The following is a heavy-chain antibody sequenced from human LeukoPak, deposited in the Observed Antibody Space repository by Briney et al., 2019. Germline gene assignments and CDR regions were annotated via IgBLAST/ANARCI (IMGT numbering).Heavy chain of an antibody. CDR2: IKQDGSEK. V-gene: IGHV3-7*01. D-gene: IGHD1-26*01. CDR3: VRDTGGRGSYPDY. Sequence: PGGSLRLSCAASGFTFSSYWMTWVRQAPGKGLEWVANIKQDGSEKYYVDSVRGRFTISRDNAKNSVYLQVNSLRAEDTAVYYCVRDTGGRGSYPDYWGQGTLVTVSS. CDR1: GFTFSSYW. J-gene: IGHJ4*02.